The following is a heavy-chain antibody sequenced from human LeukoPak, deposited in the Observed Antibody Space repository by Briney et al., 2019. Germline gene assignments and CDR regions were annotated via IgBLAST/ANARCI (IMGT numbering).Heavy chain of an antibody. Sequence: ASVKVSCKASGYTFTSYDINWVRQAPGQGLEWMGWISAYNGNTNYAQKLQGRVTMTTDTSTSTAYMELRSLRSDDTAVYYCARDREIFIAAAGTPPFDYWGQGTLVTVSS. CDR3: ARDREIFIAAAGTPPFDY. CDR2: ISAYNGNT. V-gene: IGHV1-18*01. CDR1: GYTFTSYD. J-gene: IGHJ4*02. D-gene: IGHD6-13*01.